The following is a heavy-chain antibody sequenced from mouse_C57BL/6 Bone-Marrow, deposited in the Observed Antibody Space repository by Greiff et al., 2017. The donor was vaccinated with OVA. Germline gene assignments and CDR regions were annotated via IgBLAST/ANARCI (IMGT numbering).Heavy chain of an antibody. CDR2: INPDSSTI. D-gene: IGHD4-1*01. Sequence: EVHLVESGGGLVQPGGSLKLSCAASGFDFSRYWMSWVRRAPGKGLEWIGEINPDSSTINYAPSLKDKFTISRDNAKKTLYLQMSKVRSEYTALYYCARNWDVGFDYWGQGTTLTVSA. CDR3: ARNWDVGFDY. CDR1: GFDFSRYW. J-gene: IGHJ2*01. V-gene: IGHV4-1*01.